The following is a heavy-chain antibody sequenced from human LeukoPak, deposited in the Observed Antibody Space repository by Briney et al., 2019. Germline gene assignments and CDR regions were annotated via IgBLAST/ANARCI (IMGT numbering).Heavy chain of an antibody. Sequence: GGSLRLSCAASGFTFSSYSMNWVRQAPGKGLEWVSSIISSSSYIYYADSVKGRFTISRDNAKNSLYLQMNSLRAEDTAVYYCARADIVVVPAATHYYYYGMDVWSKGTTVTVSS. J-gene: IGHJ6*04. CDR2: IISSSSYI. D-gene: IGHD2-2*01. V-gene: IGHV3-21*01. CDR1: GFTFSSYS. CDR3: ARADIVVVPAATHYYYYGMDV.